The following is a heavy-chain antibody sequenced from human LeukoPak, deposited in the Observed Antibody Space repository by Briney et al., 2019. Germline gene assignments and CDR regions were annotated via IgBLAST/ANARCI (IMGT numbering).Heavy chain of an antibody. Sequence: ASVKVSCKASGYIFTNHAMHWVRQAPGQGLEWMGIINPTGGSTTYAQKFQGRVTMTRDTSTSTVYMELSSLRSDDTAVYYCARTAARRFDYWGQGTLVTVSS. D-gene: IGHD6-6*01. J-gene: IGHJ4*02. CDR1: GYIFTNHA. V-gene: IGHV1-46*01. CDR2: INPTGGST. CDR3: ARTAARRFDY.